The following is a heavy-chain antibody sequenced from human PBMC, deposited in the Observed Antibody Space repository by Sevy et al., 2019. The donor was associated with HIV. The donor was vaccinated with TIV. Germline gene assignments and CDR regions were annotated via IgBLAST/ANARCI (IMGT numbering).Heavy chain of an antibody. J-gene: IGHJ4*02. CDR2: ISHSGNTI. Sequence: RGCLRLSCAASGFTFTDYYMSWIRQSPGKGLERVSYISHSGNTIYYADSVNGRFTISRDNAKNSLFLHMTSLTAEDTAFYYCVRNSLKTSAVHLPYYFDFWGQGTLVIVSS. V-gene: IGHV3-11*01. D-gene: IGHD3-9*01. CDR1: GFTFTDYY. CDR3: VRNSLKTSAVHLPYYFDF.